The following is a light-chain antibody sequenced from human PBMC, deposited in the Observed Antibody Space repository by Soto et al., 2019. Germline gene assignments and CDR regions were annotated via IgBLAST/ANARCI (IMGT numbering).Light chain of an antibody. CDR3: HQRQSWPRT. CDR2: YTS. V-gene: IGKV3-11*01. CDR1: QYIGTR. J-gene: IGKJ1*01. Sequence: EIVMTQSPATLSVSPGERATLSCRASQYIGTRLAWYQHKPGQAPRLLIYYTSNRATGIPARFSGSGSGTDFTLTINSLAPEDFAIYYCHQRQSWPRTFGQGTKVDI.